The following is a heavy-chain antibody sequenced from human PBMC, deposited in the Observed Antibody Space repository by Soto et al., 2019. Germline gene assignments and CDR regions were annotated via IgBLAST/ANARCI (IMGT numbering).Heavy chain of an antibody. D-gene: IGHD3-22*01. V-gene: IGHV4-59*08. J-gene: IGHJ4*02. CDR2: IYYTGTT. CDR3: ARLRYDYDSSGYSYRPSDS. CDR1: GGSISPYY. Sequence: SETLSLTCTVSGGSISPYYWSWIRQPPGKGLEWIGYIYYTGTTRYNPSLKSRVTTSVDTSKNQFSLKLSSVTAADTAVYYCARLRYDYDSSGYSYRPSDSWGQGTVVPVSS.